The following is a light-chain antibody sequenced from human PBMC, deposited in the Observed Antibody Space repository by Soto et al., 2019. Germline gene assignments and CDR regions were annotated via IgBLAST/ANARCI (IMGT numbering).Light chain of an antibody. CDR3: SPFTGFSSV. J-gene: IGLJ6*01. V-gene: IGLV2-8*01. Sequence: QSVLTQPPSAPGSPGQSVTISCTGTSSDSGASKFVSWYQQHPGKAPKLVIYEGTKRPSGVPDRVSGSKFGNTASLAVSGLPTQDEPDSSCSPFTGFSSVFGS. CDR2: EGT. CDR1: SSDSGASKF.